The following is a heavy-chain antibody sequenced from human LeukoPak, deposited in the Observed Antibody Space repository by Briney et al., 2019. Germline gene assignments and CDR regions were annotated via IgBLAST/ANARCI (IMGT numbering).Heavy chain of an antibody. CDR1: GFTFSDYY. CDR3: ARAYFGVVIVGGMDV. D-gene: IGHD3-3*01. Sequence: GGSLRLSCAASGFTFSDYYMSWIRQAPGKGLEWVANIQQDGSEKYYVDSVKGRFTISRDNAKNSLYLQMSSLRAEDSAVYYCARAYFGVVIVGGMDVWGQGTMVTVSS. CDR2: IQQDGSEK. V-gene: IGHV3-7*01. J-gene: IGHJ6*02.